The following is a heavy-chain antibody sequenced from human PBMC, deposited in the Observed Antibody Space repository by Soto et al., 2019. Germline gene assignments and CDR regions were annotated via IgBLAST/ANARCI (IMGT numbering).Heavy chain of an antibody. Sequence: SVKVSCKASGYTFTSYGISWVRQAPGQGLEWMGWISAYNGNTNYAQKLQGRVTMTTDTSTSTDYMEMRSLRSDDTAVYYCARDRLVPMVYATDAFDIWGQGKMVTVSS. V-gene: IGHV1-18*01. J-gene: IGHJ3*02. D-gene: IGHD2-8*01. CDR2: ISAYNGNT. CDR3: ARDRLVPMVYATDAFDI. CDR1: GYTFTSYG.